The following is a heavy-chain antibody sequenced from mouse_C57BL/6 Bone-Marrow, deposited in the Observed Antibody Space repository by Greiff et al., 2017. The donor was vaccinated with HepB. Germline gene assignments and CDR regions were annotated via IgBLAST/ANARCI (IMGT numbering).Heavy chain of an antibody. J-gene: IGHJ3*01. V-gene: IGHV1-15*01. CDR2: IDPETGGT. D-gene: IGHD2-3*01. Sequence: QVQLKESGAELVRPGASVTLSCNASGYTFTDYEMHWVKQTPVHGLEWIGAIDPETGGTAYNQKFKGKAILTADKSSSTAYMELRGLTSEDSAVYYCTRSDDGYYRYWFAYWGQGTLVTVSA. CDR1: GYTFTDYE. CDR3: TRSDDGYYRYWFAY.